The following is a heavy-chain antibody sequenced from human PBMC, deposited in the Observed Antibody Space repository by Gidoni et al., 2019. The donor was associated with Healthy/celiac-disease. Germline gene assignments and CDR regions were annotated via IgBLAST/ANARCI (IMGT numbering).Heavy chain of an antibody. CDR2: ISGSGGST. D-gene: IGHD4-17*01. Sequence: EVQRLESGGGLVQPGGSLRLPCAASGFTFSSYAMSWVRQAPGRGLEWVSAISGSGGSTYYADSVKGRFTISRDNSKNTLYLQMNSLRAEDTAVYYCARDYGDYVYWGQGTLVTVSS. V-gene: IGHV3-23*01. J-gene: IGHJ4*02. CDR3: ARDYGDYVY. CDR1: GFTFSSYA.